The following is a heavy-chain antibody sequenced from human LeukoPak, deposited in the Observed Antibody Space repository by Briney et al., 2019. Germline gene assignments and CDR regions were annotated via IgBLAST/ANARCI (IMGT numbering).Heavy chain of an antibody. Sequence: GGSLRLSCAASGFTFSSYAMSWVRQAPGKGLEWVSAISGSGGSTYHADSVKGRFTISRDNSKNTLYLQMNSLRAEDTAVYYCAKDTTVAVAGTDYWGQGTLVTVSS. V-gene: IGHV3-23*01. CDR3: AKDTTVAVAGTDY. D-gene: IGHD6-19*01. CDR2: ISGSGGST. J-gene: IGHJ4*02. CDR1: GFTFSSYA.